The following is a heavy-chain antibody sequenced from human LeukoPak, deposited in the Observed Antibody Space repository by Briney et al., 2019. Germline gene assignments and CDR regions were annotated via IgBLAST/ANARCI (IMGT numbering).Heavy chain of an antibody. CDR2: ISGSGGST. Sequence: QPGGSLRLSCAASGFTFSSYAMTWVRQAPGKGLEWVSAISGSGGSTYYADSVKGRFTISRDNSKNTLYLQMNSLRAEDTAVYYCAKGSLYYDFGEALEGAFDIWGQGTMVTVSS. D-gene: IGHD3-3*01. CDR3: AKGSLYYDFGEALEGAFDI. J-gene: IGHJ3*02. CDR1: GFTFSSYA. V-gene: IGHV3-23*01.